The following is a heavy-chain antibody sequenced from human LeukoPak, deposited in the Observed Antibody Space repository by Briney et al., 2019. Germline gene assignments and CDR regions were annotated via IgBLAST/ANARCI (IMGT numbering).Heavy chain of an antibody. CDR1: GFTFSSYA. CDR2: ISYDGSNK. V-gene: IGHV3-30-3*01. CDR3: AKGYDSSGYYEGPDY. Sequence: GGSLRLSCAASGFTFSSYAMHWVRQAPGKGLEWVAVISYDGSNKYYADSVKGRFTISRDNSKNTLYLQMNSLRAEDTAVYYCAKGYDSSGYYEGPDYWGQGTLVTVSS. D-gene: IGHD3-22*01. J-gene: IGHJ4*02.